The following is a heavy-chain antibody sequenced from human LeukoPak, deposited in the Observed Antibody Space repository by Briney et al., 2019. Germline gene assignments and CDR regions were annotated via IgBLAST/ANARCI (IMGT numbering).Heavy chain of an antibody. CDR1: GFTFSSYA. Sequence: GGSLRLSCAVSGFTFSSYAMSWVRQAPGRGLEWVSAISGRGGSTYYADCVKGRFTISRDNSKNTLYLQMNSLRAEDTAVYYCANPPSAYCGGDRYYYFDYWGQGTLVTVSS. V-gene: IGHV3-23*01. J-gene: IGHJ4*02. CDR2: ISGRGGST. D-gene: IGHD2-21*02. CDR3: ANPPSAYCGGDRYYYFDY.